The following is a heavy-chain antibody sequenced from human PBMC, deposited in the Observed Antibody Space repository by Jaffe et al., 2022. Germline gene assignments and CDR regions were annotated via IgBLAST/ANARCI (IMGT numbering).Heavy chain of an antibody. CDR3: ARAWDDYIWGSYRYGMYYFDY. D-gene: IGHD3-16*02. CDR1: GYTFTSYA. Sequence: QVQLVQSGSELKKPGASVKVSCKASGYTFTSYAMNWVRQAPGQGLEWMGWINTNTGNPTYAQGFTGRFVFSLDTSVSTAYLQISSLKAEDTAVYYCARAWDDYIWGSYRYGMYYFDYWGQGTLVTVSS. CDR2: INTNTGNP. V-gene: IGHV7-4-1*02. J-gene: IGHJ4*02.